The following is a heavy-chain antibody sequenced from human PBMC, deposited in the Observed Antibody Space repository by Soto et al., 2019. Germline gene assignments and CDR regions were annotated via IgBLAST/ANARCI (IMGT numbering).Heavy chain of an antibody. D-gene: IGHD3-3*01. J-gene: IGHJ1*01. V-gene: IGHV4-30-4*01. CDR3: ARYFGVVLPSAFQH. Sequence: SETLSLTCTVSGGSISSGDYYWSWIRQPPGKGLEWIGYIYYSGSTCYNPSLKSRVTISVDTSKNQFSLKLSSVTAADTAVYYCARYFGVVLPSAFQHWGQGTLVTVSS. CDR2: IYYSGST. CDR1: GGSISSGDYY.